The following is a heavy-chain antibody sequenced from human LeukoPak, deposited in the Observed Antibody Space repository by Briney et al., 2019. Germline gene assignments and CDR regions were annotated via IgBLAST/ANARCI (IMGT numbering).Heavy chain of an antibody. V-gene: IGHV1-8*03. CDR3: ARARAGSIGCSSTSCYILDYYYYYMDV. D-gene: IGHD2-2*02. CDR2: MNPNSGNT. Sequence: ASVKVSCKASGYTFTSYDINWVRQATGQGLEWMGWMNPNSGNTGYAQKFQGRVTITRNTSISTAYMELSSLRSEDTAVYYCARARAGSIGCSSTSCYILDYYYYYMDVWGKGTTVTVSS. CDR1: GYTFTSYD. J-gene: IGHJ6*03.